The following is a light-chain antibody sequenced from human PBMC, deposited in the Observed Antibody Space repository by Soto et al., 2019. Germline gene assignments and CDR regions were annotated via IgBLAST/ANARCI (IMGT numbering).Light chain of an antibody. J-gene: IGKJ1*01. CDR3: QQYNSYWT. V-gene: IGKV1-5*02. CDR1: QSISSW. Sequence: DIQMTRTPSTLSPSVGARVTTICRASQSISSWLAWYQQKPGKAPKLLIYDASSLESGVPSRFSGSGSGTEFTLTISSLQPDDFATYYCQQYNSYWTFGQGTKVDI. CDR2: DAS.